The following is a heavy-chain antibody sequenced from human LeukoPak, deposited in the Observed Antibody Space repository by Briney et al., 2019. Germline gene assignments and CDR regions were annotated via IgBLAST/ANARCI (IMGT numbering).Heavy chain of an antibody. J-gene: IGHJ4*02. Sequence: PGGSLRLSCAASGFTLSSHAMSWVRQAPGKGPEWVSSVNVGGTKTYYAETVRGRFTISRDDSKSTLYLQMNSLRAGDAALYYCAKKFYSGNSGYYAFDYWGQGSLVTVSS. D-gene: IGHD3-22*01. CDR3: AKKFYSGNSGYYAFDY. CDR2: VNVGGTKT. V-gene: IGHV3-23*01. CDR1: GFTLSSHA.